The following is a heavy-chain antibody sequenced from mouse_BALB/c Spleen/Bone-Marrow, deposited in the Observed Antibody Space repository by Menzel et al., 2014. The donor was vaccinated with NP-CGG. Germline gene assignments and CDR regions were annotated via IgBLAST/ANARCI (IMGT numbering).Heavy chain of an antibody. CDR3: ARQGGYFDY. J-gene: IGHJ2*01. V-gene: IGHV5-6*02. CDR2: ISSGGSYT. Sequence: DVKLVESGGDLVKPGGSLKLPCAASGFTFSTYGMSWVRQTPDKRLEWVATISSGGSYTYYPDSVKGRFTISRDNAKNTLYLQMSSLKSEDTAMYYCARQGGYFDYWGQGTTLTVSS. CDR1: GFTFSTYG.